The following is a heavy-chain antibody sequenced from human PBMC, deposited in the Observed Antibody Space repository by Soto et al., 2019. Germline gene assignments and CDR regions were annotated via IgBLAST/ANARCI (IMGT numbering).Heavy chain of an antibody. Sequence: SGGSLRLSCAASGFTFSNYAMSWVRQAPGKGLEWVSAISGGGTSTYYSDSVKGRFSNSRDNSKNTLYLQMNTLRAEDTAVYYCARDSHVGSGWQLTADYWGQGTLVTVSS. CDR3: ARDSHVGSGWQLTADY. D-gene: IGHD6-19*01. CDR1: GFTFSNYA. V-gene: IGHV3-23*01. CDR2: ISGGGTST. J-gene: IGHJ4*02.